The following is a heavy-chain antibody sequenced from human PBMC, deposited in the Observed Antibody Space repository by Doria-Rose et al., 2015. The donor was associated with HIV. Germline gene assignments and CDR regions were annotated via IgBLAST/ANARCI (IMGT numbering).Heavy chain of an antibody. CDR1: GVSLSSPGMG. J-gene: IGHJ4*02. CDR2: IFSDDER. Sequence: QESGPVLVQPTETLTLTCTVSGVSLSSPGMGVSWIRQPPGKALEWLANIFSDDERSYTTSLKSRLTISRGTSKSQVVLTMTDMDPVDTATYYCARIKSSRWYHKYYFDFWGQGTLVIVSA. V-gene: IGHV2-26*01. CDR3: ARIKSSRWYHKYYFDF. D-gene: IGHD6-13*01.